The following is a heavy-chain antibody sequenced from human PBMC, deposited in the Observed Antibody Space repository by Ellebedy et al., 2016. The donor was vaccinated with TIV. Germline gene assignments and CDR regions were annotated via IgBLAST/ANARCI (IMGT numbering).Heavy chain of an antibody. CDR3: ARHNDLGGSGSYCEDS. Sequence: SETLSLXXTVPGGSISGYYWSWTRQPPGKGLEWIGYIYYSGNTHFNPSLKSRVTMSVDTSKNQFSLKLSSVTAADTAVYYCARHNDLGGSGSYCEDSWGQGTLVTVSS. D-gene: IGHD3-10*01. CDR1: GGSISGYY. J-gene: IGHJ4*02. CDR2: IYYSGNT. V-gene: IGHV4-59*08.